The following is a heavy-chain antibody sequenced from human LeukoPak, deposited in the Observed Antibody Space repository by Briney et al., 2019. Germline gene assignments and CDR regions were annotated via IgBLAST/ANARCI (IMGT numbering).Heavy chain of an antibody. CDR1: GGSISSYY. Sequence: PSETLSLTCTVSGGSISSYYWSWIRQPPGKGLEWIGEINHSGSTNYNPSLKSRVTISVDTSKNQFSLKLSSVTAADTAVYYCARHVRYYGSGSSLDYWGQGTLVTVSS. J-gene: IGHJ4*02. CDR2: INHSGST. CDR3: ARHVRYYGSGSSLDY. V-gene: IGHV4-34*01. D-gene: IGHD3-10*01.